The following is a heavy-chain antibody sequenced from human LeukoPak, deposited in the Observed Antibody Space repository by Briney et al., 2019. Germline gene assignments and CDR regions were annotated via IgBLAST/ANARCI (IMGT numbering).Heavy chain of an antibody. Sequence: PSETLSLTCTVSGGSISSYYWSWIRQPPGKGLEWIGSIYHSGSTYYNPSLKSRVTISVDTSKNQFSLKLSSVTAADTAVYYCAREGHYDYVWGSYRHVNWFDPWGQGTLVTVSS. D-gene: IGHD3-16*02. J-gene: IGHJ5*02. CDR2: IYHSGST. CDR3: AREGHYDYVWGSYRHVNWFDP. CDR1: GGSISSYY. V-gene: IGHV4-38-2*02.